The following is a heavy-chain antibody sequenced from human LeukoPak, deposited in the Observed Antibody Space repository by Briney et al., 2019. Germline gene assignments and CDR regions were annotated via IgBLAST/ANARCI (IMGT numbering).Heavy chain of an antibody. CDR1: GGTFSSYA. V-gene: IGHV1-69*13. CDR2: IIPTFGTA. Sequence: ASVKVSCKASGGTFSSYAISWVRQAPGQGLEWMGGIIPTFGTAAYAQKFQGRVTISADESTSTAYMELSSLTSEDMAVYYCARDLAMVRGARYRPYNWFDPWGQGTLVTVSS. CDR3: ARDLAMVRGARYRPYNWFDP. J-gene: IGHJ5*02. D-gene: IGHD3-10*01.